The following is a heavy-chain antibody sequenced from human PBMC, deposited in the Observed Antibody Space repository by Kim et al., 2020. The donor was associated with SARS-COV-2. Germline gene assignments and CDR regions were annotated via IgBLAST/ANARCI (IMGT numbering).Heavy chain of an antibody. CDR2: INHSGST. CDR3: ARGGGIVGATSNLKNFDY. J-gene: IGHJ4*02. Sequence: SETLSLTCAVYGGSFSGYYWSWIRQPPGKGLEWIGEINHSGSTNYNPSLKSRVTISVDTSKNQFSLKLSSVTAADTAVYYCARGGGIVGATSNLKNFDYWGQGTLVTVSS. V-gene: IGHV4-34*01. D-gene: IGHD1-26*01. CDR1: GGSFSGYY.